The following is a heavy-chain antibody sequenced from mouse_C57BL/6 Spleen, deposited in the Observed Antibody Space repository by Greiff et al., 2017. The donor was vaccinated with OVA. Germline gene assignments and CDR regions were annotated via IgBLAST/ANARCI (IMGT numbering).Heavy chain of an antibody. CDR3: ASLNGSAY. J-gene: IGHJ3*01. Sequence: VQLQQSGAELVKPGASVTLSCTASGFYIKDYYMHWVKQRTEQGLEWIGRIDPEDGETKYAPKFQGKATITADTSSNTAYLQLSSLTSEDTAVYYWASLNGSAYWGQGTLVTVSA. CDR2: IDPEDGET. D-gene: IGHD1-1*01. V-gene: IGHV14-2*01. CDR1: GFYIKDYY.